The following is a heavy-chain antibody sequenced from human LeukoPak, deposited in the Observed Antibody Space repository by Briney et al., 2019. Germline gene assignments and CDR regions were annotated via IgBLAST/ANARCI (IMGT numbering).Heavy chain of an antibody. J-gene: IGHJ4*02. CDR3: ARMLDGGTYFDY. CDR2: IYPGDSDI. V-gene: IGHV5-51*01. CDR1: GYSFTTYW. Sequence: GGALQISFKGSGYSFTTYWIGWVRQRPGKGVGWMGIIYPGDSDIRYSPSFQGQVTISADKSISTAYLQWSSLKASDTAMYYCARMLDGGTYFDYWGQGTLVTVPS. D-gene: IGHD4-23*01.